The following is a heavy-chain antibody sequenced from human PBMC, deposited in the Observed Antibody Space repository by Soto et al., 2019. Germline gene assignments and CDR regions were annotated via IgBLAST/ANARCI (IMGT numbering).Heavy chain of an antibody. Sequence: QITLKESGPTLVKPTQTLTLTCTFSGFSLSTRALGVGWIRQPPGKALEWLALIYWNDDKRYSPSLKNRLTITKDTSKNHVVLTMTNMDPVDTATYYCAHRLDLRGFDIWGQGTMITVSS. J-gene: IGHJ3*02. V-gene: IGHV2-5*01. CDR1: GFSLSTRALG. CDR2: IYWNDDK. D-gene: IGHD3-16*01. CDR3: AHRLDLRGFDI.